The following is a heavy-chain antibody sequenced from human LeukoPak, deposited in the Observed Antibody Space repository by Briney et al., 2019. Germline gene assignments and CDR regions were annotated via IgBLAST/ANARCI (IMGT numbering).Heavy chain of an antibody. J-gene: IGHJ4*02. CDR2: FDPEDGET. D-gene: IGHD4-11*01. CDR3: ASVGTVSADH. Sequence: ASVKVSCKVSGYTLTELSMHWVRQAPGKGLEWMGGFDPEDGETIYAQKFQGRVTMTEDTSTDTAYMELRSLKSDDTAVYYCASVGTVSADHWGQGTLVTVSS. V-gene: IGHV1-24*01. CDR1: GYTLTELS.